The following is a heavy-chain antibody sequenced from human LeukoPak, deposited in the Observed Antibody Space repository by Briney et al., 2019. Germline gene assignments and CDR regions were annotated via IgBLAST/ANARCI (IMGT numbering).Heavy chain of an antibody. CDR2: LYSDGTT. J-gene: IGHJ3*01. CDR3: ARVAYYRVTADQITDAFDV. CDR1: GFTVSSHY. Sequence: GGSLRLSCAASGFTVSSHYMNWVRQAPGKGLQWVSVLYSDGTTYYADSVKGRFTISRDNSRSTLYLQMNSLRAEDTAVYFCARVAYYRVTADQITDAFDVWGRGTAVTVSS. V-gene: IGHV3-66*01. D-gene: IGHD2-21*02.